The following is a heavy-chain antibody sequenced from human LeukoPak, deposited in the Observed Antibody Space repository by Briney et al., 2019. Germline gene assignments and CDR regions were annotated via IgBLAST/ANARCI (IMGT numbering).Heavy chain of an antibody. V-gene: IGHV3-74*01. Sequence: QPGGSLRLSYAASGFTFGNSWVHWVRQAPGKGLVWVSLINADGSTATYADSVKGRFTISRDNARNTLSLQMNSLTIEDTAVYYCVVVVEPPDSDGFDVWGQGTMITVSS. CDR2: INADGSTA. CDR1: GFTFGNSW. D-gene: IGHD1-14*01. CDR3: VVVVEPPDSDGFDV. J-gene: IGHJ3*01.